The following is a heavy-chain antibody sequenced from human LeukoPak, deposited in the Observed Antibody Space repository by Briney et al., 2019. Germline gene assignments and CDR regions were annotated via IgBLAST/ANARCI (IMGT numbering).Heavy chain of an antibody. V-gene: IGHV4-39*01. Sequence: SETLSLTCTVSGGSISISSYYWGGIRHPPGKGLEWIGSIYYSGSTYYNPSPKSRVTISVDTSKNQFSLKLSSVNAADTAVYYCARRGFEYCSGGSCYYFDYWGQGTLVTVSS. CDR1: GGSISISSYY. D-gene: IGHD2-15*01. CDR3: ARRGFEYCSGGSCYYFDY. J-gene: IGHJ4*02. CDR2: IYYSGST.